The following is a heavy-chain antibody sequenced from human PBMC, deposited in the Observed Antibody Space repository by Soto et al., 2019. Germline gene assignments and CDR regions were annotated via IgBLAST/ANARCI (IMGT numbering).Heavy chain of an antibody. V-gene: IGHV3-48*03. Sequence: DVHLVESGGGLAQPGGSLRLSCAASGFTFSSYEMNWVRQAPGKGLEWISYITSSGTTIYYADSVKGRFTISSDNAKNSLYLKINSLSAEDTAVYYCARGNSPVNVSWGQGTLVTVSS. CDR1: GFTFSSYE. J-gene: IGHJ5*02. CDR2: ITSSGTTI. D-gene: IGHD3-16*02. CDR3: ARGNSPVNVS.